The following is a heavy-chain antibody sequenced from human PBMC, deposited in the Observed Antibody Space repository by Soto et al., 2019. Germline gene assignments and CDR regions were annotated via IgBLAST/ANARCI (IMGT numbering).Heavy chain of an antibody. CDR2: IWSDGTNK. D-gene: IGHD6-13*01. Sequence: GGSLRLSCAASGFTFSTYGMHWVRQAPGKGLEWVALIWSDGTNKYYADSVKGRFTISRDSSKNTLFLQMNSLRAEDTAVYYCAKDMYSSSWDYYYYGMDVWGQGTTVTVSS. CDR3: AKDMYSSSWDYYYYGMDV. V-gene: IGHV3-33*06. J-gene: IGHJ6*02. CDR1: GFTFSTYG.